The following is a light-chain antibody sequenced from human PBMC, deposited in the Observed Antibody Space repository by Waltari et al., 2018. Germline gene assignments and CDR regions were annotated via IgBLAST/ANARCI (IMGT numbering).Light chain of an antibody. V-gene: IGLV2-14*01. Sequence: QSALPRPASVSGSPGPSIPVSCPGTSRDVGGSCYVSWYQQHPGKAPKLMIYDGSKPPSWVSNRLSGSKSVNTSSLTISGLQAEDEADYYCSSYTSSSTVVFGGGTKLTVL. CDR3: SSYTSSSTVV. CDR1: SRDVGGSCY. J-gene: IGLJ2*01. CDR2: DGS.